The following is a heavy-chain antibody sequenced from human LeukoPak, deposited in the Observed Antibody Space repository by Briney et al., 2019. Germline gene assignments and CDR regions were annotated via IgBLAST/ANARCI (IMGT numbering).Heavy chain of an antibody. Sequence: SETLSLTCTVSGGSISSSSYYWGWIRQPPGKGLEWIGSIYYSGSTYYNPSLKSRVTISVDTSKNQFSLKLSSVTAADTAVYYCARQYFLILSLYYFDYWGQGTLVTVSS. J-gene: IGHJ4*02. CDR1: GGSISSSSYY. V-gene: IGHV4-39*07. CDR2: IYYSGST. CDR3: ARQYFLILSLYYFDY. D-gene: IGHD3-10*02.